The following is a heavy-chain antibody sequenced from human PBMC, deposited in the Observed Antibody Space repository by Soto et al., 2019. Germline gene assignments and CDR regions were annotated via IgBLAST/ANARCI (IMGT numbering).Heavy chain of an antibody. CDR1: GGTFSTHA. Sequence: SVKVFCKASGGTFSTHAIIWVRQAPGHGLEWMGGIIPISGTTYYTQKFQGRVTITADEPTSTAFMELSSLKSEDTAVFYCARGYCSGGNCYSGMDVWGQGTMVTVSS. V-gene: IGHV1-69*13. J-gene: IGHJ6*02. D-gene: IGHD2-15*01. CDR3: ARGYCSGGNCYSGMDV. CDR2: IIPISGTT.